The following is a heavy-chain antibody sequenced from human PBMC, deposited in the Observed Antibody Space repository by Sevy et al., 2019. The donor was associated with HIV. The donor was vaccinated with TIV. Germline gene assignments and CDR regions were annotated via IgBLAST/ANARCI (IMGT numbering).Heavy chain of an antibody. CDR3: ARSKVGVGDAFDI. CDR2: LNYDGSYT. CDR1: GFTISSHW. J-gene: IGHJ3*02. V-gene: IGHV3-74*01. Sequence: GGSLRLSCAASGFTISSHWMRWVRQAPGKGLVWVSRLNYDGSYTNYADSVKGRFTISRDNAKSTLYLQMNSLRAEDTALYYCARSKVGVGDAFDIWGQGTMVTVSS. D-gene: IGHD3-16*01.